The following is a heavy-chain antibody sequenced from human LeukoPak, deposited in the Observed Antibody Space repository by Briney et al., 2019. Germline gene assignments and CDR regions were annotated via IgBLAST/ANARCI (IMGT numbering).Heavy chain of an antibody. CDR3: ARAEMVRYSSSWYWFDP. CDR1: GFTFSSYD. Sequence: PGGSLRLSCAASGFTFSSYDMHWVRQATGKGLEWVSAIGTAGDTYYPGSVKGRLTISRENAKNSLYLQMNSLRAGDTAVYYCARAEMVRYSSSWYWFDPWGQGTLVTVSS. CDR2: IGTAGDT. D-gene: IGHD6-13*01. V-gene: IGHV3-13*01. J-gene: IGHJ5*02.